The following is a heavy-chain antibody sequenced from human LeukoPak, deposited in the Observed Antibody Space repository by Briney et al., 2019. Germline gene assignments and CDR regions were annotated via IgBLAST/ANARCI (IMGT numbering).Heavy chain of an antibody. J-gene: IGHJ4*02. CDR3: ARDRRGYNRGDYFDY. D-gene: IGHD5-24*01. Sequence: ASVKVSCKASGYTFTSYGIRWVRQAPGQGLEWMAWINTYNGNTNFAQKFQGRVTMTTDTSTSTAYMELRSLQSDDTAVYYCARDRRGYNRGDYFDYWGQGTLVTVSS. V-gene: IGHV1-18*01. CDR2: INTYNGNT. CDR1: GYTFTSYG.